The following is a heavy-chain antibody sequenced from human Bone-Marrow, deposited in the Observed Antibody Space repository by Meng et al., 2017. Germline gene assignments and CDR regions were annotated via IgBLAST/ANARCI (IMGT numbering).Heavy chain of an antibody. CDR2: IYDSGNT. J-gene: IGHJ4*02. CDR1: GGSISSGGYY. V-gene: IGHV4-30-4*01. Sequence: QVQLQDSGPGLVKPSQTLSLTCTGSGGSISSGGYYWSWIRQPPAEGLECIGYIYDSGNTFYNPSLKSRVIISLDTSKNQFSLKLSSVTAADTTVYYCARGLRGYYDSSGSFDYWGQGTLVTVSS. D-gene: IGHD3-22*01. CDR3: ARGLRGYYDSSGSFDY.